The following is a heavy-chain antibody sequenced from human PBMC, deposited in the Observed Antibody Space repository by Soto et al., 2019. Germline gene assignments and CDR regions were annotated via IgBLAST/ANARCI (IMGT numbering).Heavy chain of an antibody. CDR3: AREVFCSSSSCQVRYGMDV. CDR2: INSGGST. CDR1: GFTVSSHY. V-gene: IGHV3-53*01. J-gene: IGHJ6*02. D-gene: IGHD2-2*01. Sequence: LRLSCAPSGFTVSSHYMSWVRQAPGKGLEWVSVINSGGSTYYADSVKGRFTISRDHSRNTLYLQMNSLRVEDTAVYYCAREVFCSSSSCQVRYGMDVWGQGTTVTVSS.